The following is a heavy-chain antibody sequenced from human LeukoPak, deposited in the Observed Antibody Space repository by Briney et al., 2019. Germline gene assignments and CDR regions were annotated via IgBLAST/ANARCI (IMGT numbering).Heavy chain of an antibody. CDR2: TYYRSKWYN. CDR1: GDSVSSNSAA. D-gene: IGHD5-18*01. CDR3: ARDHVILSDTAMGFDY. J-gene: IGHJ4*02. Sequence: SQTLSLTCAISGDSVSSNSAAWNWIRQSPSRGLEWLGRTYYRSKWYNDYAVSVKSRITINPDTSKNQFSLQLNSVTPEDTAVYYCARDHVILSDTAMGFDYWGQGTLVTVSS. V-gene: IGHV6-1*01.